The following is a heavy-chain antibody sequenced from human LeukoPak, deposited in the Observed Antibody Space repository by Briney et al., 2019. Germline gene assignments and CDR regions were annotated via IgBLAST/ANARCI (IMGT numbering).Heavy chain of an antibody. CDR3: ARTVGWYAGDY. Sequence: GGSLRLSCAASGFTFSSYSMNWVRQAPGKGLEWVSYINSGSGSSIYYADSVKGRFSISRDNAKNSLYLRMNSLRDEDTAVYYCARTVGWYAGDYWGQGTLVTVSS. CDR2: INSGSGSSI. V-gene: IGHV3-48*02. CDR1: GFTFSSYS. J-gene: IGHJ4*02. D-gene: IGHD6-19*01.